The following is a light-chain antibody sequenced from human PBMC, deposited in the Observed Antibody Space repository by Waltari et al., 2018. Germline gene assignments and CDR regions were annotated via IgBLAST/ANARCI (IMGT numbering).Light chain of an antibody. CDR1: QSVGSSY. V-gene: IGKV3-20*01. CDR3: QQYGSLSWT. Sequence: IVLTQSPGTRSLSPGERATLSCRASQSVGSSYLAWYQQKPGQTPRLLIYGASSRATGIPDRFSGNGSGTDFTLTISRLEPEDFAVYYCQQYGSLSWTFGQGTKVEIK. CDR2: GAS. J-gene: IGKJ1*01.